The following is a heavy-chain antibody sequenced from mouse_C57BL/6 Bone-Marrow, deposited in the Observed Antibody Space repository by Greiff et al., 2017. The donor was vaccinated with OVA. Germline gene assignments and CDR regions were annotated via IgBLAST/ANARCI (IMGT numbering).Heavy chain of an antibody. CDR1: GFTFSSYA. CDR2: ISDGGSYT. Sequence: EVQLVESGGGLVKPGGSLKLSCAASGFTFSSYAMSWVRQTPEKRLEWVATISDGGSYTYYPDDVKGRFTISRDNAKNNLYLQMSHLKSEDTAMYYCARDGPGFAYWGQGTLVTVSA. V-gene: IGHV5-4*01. J-gene: IGHJ3*01. CDR3: ARDGPGFAY.